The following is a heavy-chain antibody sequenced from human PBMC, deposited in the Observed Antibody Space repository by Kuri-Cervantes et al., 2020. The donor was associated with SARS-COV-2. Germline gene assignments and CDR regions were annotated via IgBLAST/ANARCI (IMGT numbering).Heavy chain of an antibody. J-gene: IGHJ6*02. CDR1: GYTFTGYY. D-gene: IGHD1-26*01. Sequence: ASVKVSCKASGYTFTGYYMHWVRQAPGQGLEWMGWINPNSGGTNYAQKFQGWVTMTRDTSISTAYMELRSLRSDDTAVYYCARGEISYYYYGMDVWGRGTTVTVSS. V-gene: IGHV1-2*04. CDR3: ARGEISYYYYGMDV. CDR2: INPNSGGT.